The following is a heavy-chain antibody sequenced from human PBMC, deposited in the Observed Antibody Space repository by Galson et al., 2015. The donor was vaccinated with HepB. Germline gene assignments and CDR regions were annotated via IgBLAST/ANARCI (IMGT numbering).Heavy chain of an antibody. D-gene: IGHD2-15*01. V-gene: IGHV3-23*01. CDR1: GFTFSSYA. J-gene: IGHJ4*02. CDR2: ISGSGGST. CDR3: AKDWWRIVVVVAARNYFDY. Sequence: SLRLSCAASGFTFSSYAMSWVRQAPGKGLEWVSAISGSGGSTYYADSVKGRFTISRDNSKNTLYLQMNSLRAEDTAVYYCAKDWWRIVVVVAARNYFDYWGQGTLVTVSS.